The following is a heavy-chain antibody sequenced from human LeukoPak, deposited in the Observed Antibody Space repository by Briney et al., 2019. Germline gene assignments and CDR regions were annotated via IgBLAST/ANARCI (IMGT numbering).Heavy chain of an antibody. CDR2: VRNDASDT. CDR3: ARDRGKDYFDS. J-gene: IGHJ4*02. D-gene: IGHD4-23*01. V-gene: IGHV3-30*02. CDR1: GFTFTSHG. Sequence: GGSLRLSCTTSGFTFTSHGFHWLRQVVGKRLEWVAFVRNDASDTYHANSVKGRFSVSRDDSKNTLYLQMNSLRPEDTAIYYCARDRGKDYFDSWGQGTQVTVSS.